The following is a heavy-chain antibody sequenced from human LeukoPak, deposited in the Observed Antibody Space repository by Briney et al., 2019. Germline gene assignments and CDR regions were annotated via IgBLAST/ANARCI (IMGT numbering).Heavy chain of an antibody. D-gene: IGHD1-14*01. Sequence: PGGSLRLSCAASGFTFSSYAMHWVRQAPGKGLEWVAVISYDGSNKYYADSVKGRFTISRDNSKNTLYLQMNSLRAEDTAVYYCAKAPTRQYYYYGMDVWGQGTTVTVSS. CDR3: AKAPTRQYYYYGMDV. CDR2: ISYDGSNK. J-gene: IGHJ6*02. CDR1: GFTFSSYA. V-gene: IGHV3-30*04.